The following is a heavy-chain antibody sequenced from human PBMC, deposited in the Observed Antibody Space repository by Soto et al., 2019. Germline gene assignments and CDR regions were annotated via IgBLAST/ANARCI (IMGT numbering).Heavy chain of an antibody. V-gene: IGHV4-59*01. J-gene: IGHJ6*03. CDR2: IYYSGST. Sequence: SETLSLTCTVSGGSISSYYWSWIRQPPGKGLEWIGYIYYSGSTNYNPSLKSRVTISVDTSKNQFSLKLSSVTAADTAVYYCARGGYDGSYYYYSYMDVWGKGTTVTVSS. CDR1: GGSISSYY. D-gene: IGHD5-12*01. CDR3: ARGGYDGSYYYYSYMDV.